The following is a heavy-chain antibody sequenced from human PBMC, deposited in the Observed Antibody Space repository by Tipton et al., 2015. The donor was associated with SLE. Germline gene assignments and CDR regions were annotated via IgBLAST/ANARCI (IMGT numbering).Heavy chain of an antibody. J-gene: IGHJ3*02. V-gene: IGHV4-61*01. Sequence: TLSLTCTVSGGSISSSSYYWSWIRQPPGKGLEWIGYIYYSGSTNYNPSLKSRVTISVDTSKNQFSLKLSSVTAADTAVYYCARVSGAFDIWGQGTMVTVSS. CDR2: IYYSGST. CDR3: ARVSGAFDI. CDR1: GGSISSSSYY.